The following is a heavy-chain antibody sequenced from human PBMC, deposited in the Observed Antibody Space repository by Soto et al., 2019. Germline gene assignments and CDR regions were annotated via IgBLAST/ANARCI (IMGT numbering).Heavy chain of an antibody. Sequence: GGSLRLSCAASGFTFSSYSMNWVRQAPGKGLEWVSSISSSSSYIYYADSVKGRFTISRDNAKNSLYLQMNSLRAEDTAVYYCARAFQYSSGWAKGGYWYFDLWGRGTLVTVSS. CDR3: ARAFQYSSGWAKGGYWYFDL. CDR2: ISSSSSYI. J-gene: IGHJ2*01. V-gene: IGHV3-21*01. CDR1: GFTFSSYS. D-gene: IGHD6-19*01.